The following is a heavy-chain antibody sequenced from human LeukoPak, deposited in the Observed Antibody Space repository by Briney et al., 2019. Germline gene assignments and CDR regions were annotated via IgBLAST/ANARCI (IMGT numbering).Heavy chain of an antibody. Sequence: SVKVSCKASGGTFSSYAISWVRQAPGQGLEWMGGIIPIFGTANYAQKFQGRVTITADKSTSTAYMELSSLRSEDTAVYYCAKNRVVFNLNYAYYFDYWGQGTLVTVSS. D-gene: IGHD1-7*01. CDR3: AKNRVVFNLNYAYYFDY. V-gene: IGHV1-69*06. CDR2: IIPIFGTA. J-gene: IGHJ4*02. CDR1: GGTFSSYA.